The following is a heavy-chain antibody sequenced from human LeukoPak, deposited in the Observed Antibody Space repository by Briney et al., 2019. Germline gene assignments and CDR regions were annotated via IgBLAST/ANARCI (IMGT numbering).Heavy chain of an antibody. D-gene: IGHD3-10*01. CDR1: GGSFSGYY. Sequence: SETLSLTCAVYGGSFSGYYRSWIRQPPGKGLEWIGEINHSGSTNYNPSLKSRVTISVDTSKNQFSLKLSSVTAADTAVYYCARGTMVRGVTYWGQGTLVTVSS. V-gene: IGHV4-34*01. CDR3: ARGTMVRGVTY. CDR2: INHSGST. J-gene: IGHJ4*02.